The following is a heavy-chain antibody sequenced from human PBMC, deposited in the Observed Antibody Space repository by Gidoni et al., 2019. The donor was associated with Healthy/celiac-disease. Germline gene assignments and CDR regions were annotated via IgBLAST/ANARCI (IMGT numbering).Heavy chain of an antibody. D-gene: IGHD2-2*01. V-gene: IGHV4-30-4*01. J-gene: IGHJ3*02. CDR3: AREGPRRVVPAAMNAFDI. CDR1: GGSISRGDYY. Sequence: QVQLQESGPGLVKPSQTLSLTRTVPGGSISRGDYYWSWIRQPPGKGLEWIGYIHYSGSTYYNPSRKSRVTISVDTSKNQFSLKLSSVTAADTAVYYCAREGPRRVVPAAMNAFDIWGQGTMVTVSS. CDR2: IHYSGST.